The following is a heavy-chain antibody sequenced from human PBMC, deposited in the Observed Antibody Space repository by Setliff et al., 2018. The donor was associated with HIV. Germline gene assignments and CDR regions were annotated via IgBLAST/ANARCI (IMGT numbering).Heavy chain of an antibody. V-gene: IGHV4-38-2*02. Sequence: KASETLSLTCDVSTYSISSVHSWGWIRQPPGKGLEWIGTMHHSGNTHYKPSLKGRVTVSLDTSKKQLSLKLRSVTAADTAVYYCAKEGGYCSGTTCFGFDYWGQGTLVTVSS. J-gene: IGHJ4*02. CDR3: AKEGGYCSGTTCFGFDY. CDR1: TYSISSVHS. CDR2: MHHSGNT. D-gene: IGHD2-2*01.